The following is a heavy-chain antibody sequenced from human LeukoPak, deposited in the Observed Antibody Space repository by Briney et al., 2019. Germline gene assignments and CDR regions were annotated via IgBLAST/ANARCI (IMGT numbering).Heavy chain of an antibody. V-gene: IGHV3-7*01. D-gene: IGHD3-10*01. CDR3: ARSGNTGRNWYFDL. Sequence: PGGSLRLSCAASWFTFSTYWMSWVRQAPGKGLEWVGNIKQDGSEKYYVDSVKGRFTISRDNAKNSLYLQMNSLRAEDTAVYYCARSGNTGRNWYFDLWGRGTLVTVSS. CDR1: WFTFSTYW. CDR2: IKQDGSEK. J-gene: IGHJ2*01.